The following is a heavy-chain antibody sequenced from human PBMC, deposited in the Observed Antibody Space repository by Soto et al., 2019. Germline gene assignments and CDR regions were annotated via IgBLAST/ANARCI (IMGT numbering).Heavy chain of an antibody. Sequence: PSETLSLTCTVSGGSISSGGYYWSWIRQHPGKGLEWIGYIYYGGSTYYNPSLKSRVTISVDTSKNQFSLKLSSVTAADTAVYYCARSGYSYGPNPLLYWGQGTLVTVSS. J-gene: IGHJ4*02. V-gene: IGHV4-31*03. CDR1: GGSISSGGYY. CDR3: ARSGYSYGPNPLLY. D-gene: IGHD5-18*01. CDR2: IYYGGST.